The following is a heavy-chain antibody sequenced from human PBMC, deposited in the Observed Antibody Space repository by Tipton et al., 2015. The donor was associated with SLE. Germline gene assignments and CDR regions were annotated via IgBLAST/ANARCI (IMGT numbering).Heavy chain of an antibody. Sequence: SLRLSCAASGFTFSSYEMNWVRQAPGKGLEWVSYISSSGSTIYYADSVKGRFTISRDNAKNSLYLQMNSLRAEDTAVYYCAWTRYGGNWRNYWGQGTLVTVSS. D-gene: IGHD4-23*01. CDR2: ISSSGSTI. CDR3: AWTRYGGNWRNY. V-gene: IGHV3-48*03. CDR1: GFTFSSYE. J-gene: IGHJ4*01.